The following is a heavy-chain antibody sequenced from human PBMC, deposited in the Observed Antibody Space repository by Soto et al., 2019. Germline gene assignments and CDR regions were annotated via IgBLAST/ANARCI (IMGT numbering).Heavy chain of an antibody. CDR1: GFTFSSYW. J-gene: IGHJ1*01. V-gene: IGHV3-74*01. Sequence: GGSLRLSCAASGFTFSSYWMHWVRQAPGKGLVWVSRINSDGSSTSYADSVKGRFTISRDDAKNTLYLQMNSLRAEDTAVDYCVFLCFVVAPATLHSYWAQGSFVTVSA. D-gene: IGHD2-15*01. CDR2: INSDGSST. CDR3: VFLCFVVAPATLHSY.